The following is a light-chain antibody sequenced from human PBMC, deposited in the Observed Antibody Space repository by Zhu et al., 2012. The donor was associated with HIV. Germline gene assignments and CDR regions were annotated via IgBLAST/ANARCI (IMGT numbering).Light chain of an antibody. CDR3: QQLNSFPLT. V-gene: IGKV1-9*01. CDR2: AAS. J-gene: IGKJ4*01. CDR1: QDITNY. Sequence: DIRLTQSPSFLSASVGDRVTITCRASQDITNYLAWYQQKPGKAPKLLIYAASTLQIGVPSRFRASGSGAEFTLTITSLQPEDFAIYYCQQLNSFPLTFGEGP.